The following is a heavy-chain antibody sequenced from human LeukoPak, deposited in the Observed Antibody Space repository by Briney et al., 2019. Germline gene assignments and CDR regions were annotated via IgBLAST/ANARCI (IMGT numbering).Heavy chain of an antibody. CDR3: ARDLQHYDILTGYSPGAFDI. Sequence: PSETLSLTRTVSGGSISSYYWSWIRQPPGKGLEWIGYIYYSGSTNYNPSLKSRVAISVDTSKNQFSLKLSSVTAADTAVYYCARDLQHYDILTGYSPGAFDIWGQGTMVTVSS. V-gene: IGHV4-59*01. CDR1: GGSISSYY. J-gene: IGHJ3*02. D-gene: IGHD3-9*01. CDR2: IYYSGST.